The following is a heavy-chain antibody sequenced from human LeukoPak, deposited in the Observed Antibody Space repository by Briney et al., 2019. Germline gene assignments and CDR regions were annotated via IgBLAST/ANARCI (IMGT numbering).Heavy chain of an antibody. Sequence: PSETLSLTCTVSGGSISSYYWSWIRQPPGKGLEWIGYIYYSGSTNYNPSLKSRVTISVDTSKNQFSLKLSSVTAADTAVYYCARSELLWFGGVNSGFDYWGQGTLVTVSS. V-gene: IGHV4-59*01. CDR3: ARSELLWFGGVNSGFDY. CDR1: GGSISSYY. J-gene: IGHJ4*02. D-gene: IGHD3-10*01. CDR2: IYYSGST.